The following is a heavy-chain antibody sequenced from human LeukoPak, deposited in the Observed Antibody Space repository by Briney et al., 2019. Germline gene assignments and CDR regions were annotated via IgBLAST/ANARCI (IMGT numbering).Heavy chain of an antibody. Sequence: ASVKVSCKASGYTFTGYYMHWVRQAPGQGLEWMGWINPNSGGTNYAQKFQGRVTMTRDTSISTAYMELSRLRSDDTAVYYCASQTPFLEWLDDAFDIWGQGTMVTVSS. D-gene: IGHD3-3*02. J-gene: IGHJ3*02. CDR1: GYTFTGYY. V-gene: IGHV1-2*02. CDR2: INPNSGGT. CDR3: ASQTPFLEWLDDAFDI.